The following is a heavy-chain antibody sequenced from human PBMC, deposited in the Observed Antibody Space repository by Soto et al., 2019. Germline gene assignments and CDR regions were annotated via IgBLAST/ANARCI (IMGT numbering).Heavy chain of an antibody. CDR2: TFYRSKWYN. J-gene: IGHJ4*02. D-gene: IGHD1-1*01. CDR3: ARETGSAFPFDY. V-gene: IGHV6-1*01. CDR1: GDSVSSSSAA. Sequence: QVQLHQSGPGLVKPSQTLSLTCAISGDSVSSSSAAWNWIRQSPSRGLEWLGRTFYRSKWYNDYAVSVIGRITIDPDTSKNQFSLQLNSVTPEDTAVYYCARETGSAFPFDYWGQGSLVTVSS.